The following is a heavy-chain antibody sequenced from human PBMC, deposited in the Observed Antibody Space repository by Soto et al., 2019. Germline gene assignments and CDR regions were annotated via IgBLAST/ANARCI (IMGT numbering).Heavy chain of an antibody. CDR1: GDSVSSNSAA. V-gene: IGHV6-1*01. CDR3: ARALGYGGWYKNSYYYYGMDV. D-gene: IGHD6-19*01. J-gene: IGHJ6*02. CDR2: TYYRSKWYN. Sequence: SQTLSLTCAISGDSVSSNSAAWNWIRQSPSRGLEWLGRTYYRSKWYNDYAVSVKSRITINPDTSKNQFSLQLNSVTPEDTAVYYCARALGYGGWYKNSYYYYGMDVWSQGTTVTVSS.